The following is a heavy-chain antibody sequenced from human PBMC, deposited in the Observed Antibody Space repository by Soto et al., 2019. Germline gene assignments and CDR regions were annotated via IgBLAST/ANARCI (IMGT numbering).Heavy chain of an antibody. Sequence: SETLSLTCSVSNGSISGFYWTWIRQPPGKILEWIGYIHYSGRTDYNPSLTSRATMSVDTSKNQFSLNLKSTTAADTAVYYCVRVGVGIGNHFDSWGRGTLVTVSS. J-gene: IGHJ4*02. CDR3: VRVGVGIGNHFDS. CDR2: IHYSGRT. CDR1: NGSISGFY. V-gene: IGHV4-59*12. D-gene: IGHD1-26*01.